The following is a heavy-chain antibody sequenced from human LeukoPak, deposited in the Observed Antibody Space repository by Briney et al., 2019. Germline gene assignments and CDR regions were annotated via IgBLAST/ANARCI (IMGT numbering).Heavy chain of an antibody. CDR1: GFTFSNYW. CDR3: ARGGILTGTGDY. V-gene: IGHV3-74*01. CDR2: IKSDGSST. D-gene: IGHD3-9*01. J-gene: IGHJ4*02. Sequence: AGGSLRLSCAASGFTFSNYWMHWVRQAPGKGLVWVSRIKSDGSSTNYADSVKGRFAISRDNAKNTLYLQMNSLRAEDTAVYYCARGGILTGTGDYWGQGTLVTVSS.